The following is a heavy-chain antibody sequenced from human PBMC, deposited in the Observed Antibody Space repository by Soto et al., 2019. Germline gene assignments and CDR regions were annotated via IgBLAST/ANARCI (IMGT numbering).Heavy chain of an antibody. CDR2: IYTSGST. CDR3: AREGASGFGMDV. J-gene: IGHJ6*02. CDR1: GGSIRSYY. D-gene: IGHD1-26*01. V-gene: IGHV4-4*07. Sequence: QVQLQESGPGLVKPSETLSLTCNVSGGSIRSYYWSWVRQPAGKPLEWIGRIYTSGSTNYNPSLKSRVSMSVDTSKNQFSLEVTSETAADTAVYYCAREGASGFGMDVWGLGTTVTVSS.